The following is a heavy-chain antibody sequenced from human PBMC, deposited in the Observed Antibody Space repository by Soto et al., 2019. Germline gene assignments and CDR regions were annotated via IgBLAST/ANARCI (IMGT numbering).Heavy chain of an antibody. CDR2: IYYSGST. Sequence: QVQLQESGPGLVKPSQTLSLTCTVSGGSISSGDDFWTWIRQPPGKGLEWIGYIYYSGSTYNNPSPKSRLTMSVDTSKNQFSLKLSSVTAADTAVYYCARDRAKWKDYYYYGMDGWGQGTTVTVSS. D-gene: IGHD1-20*01. V-gene: IGHV4-30-4*01. CDR3: ARDRAKWKDYYYYGMDG. CDR1: GGSISSGDDF. J-gene: IGHJ6*02.